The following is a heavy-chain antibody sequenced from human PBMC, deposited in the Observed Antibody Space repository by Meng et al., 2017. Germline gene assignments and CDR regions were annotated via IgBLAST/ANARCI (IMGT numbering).Heavy chain of an antibody. CDR2: INHSGST. Sequence: QLQQWGPGLLKPSEPLSLTCAVYGGSFSGYYWSWIRQPPGKGLEWIGEINHSGSTNYNPSLKSRVTISVDTSKNQFSLKLSSVTAADTAVYYCASSGYSYGYRFDYWGQGTLVTVSS. J-gene: IGHJ4*02. V-gene: IGHV4-34*01. D-gene: IGHD5-18*01. CDR1: GGSFSGYY. CDR3: ASSGYSYGYRFDY.